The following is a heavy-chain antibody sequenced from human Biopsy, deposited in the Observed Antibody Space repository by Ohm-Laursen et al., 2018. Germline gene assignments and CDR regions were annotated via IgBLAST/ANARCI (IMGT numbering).Heavy chain of an antibody. CDR3: ARRDGNGPFALGS. J-gene: IGHJ4*02. CDR1: GGSISSGSNY. V-gene: IGHV4-39*01. CDR2: VYHSGTT. Sequence: SETLSLTCTVSGGSISSGSNYWAWIRQPPGKGLEWIGSVYHSGTTYYSPSLKSRVTISVDTSKNQLSLKVTSVTAADTAAYYCARRDGNGPFALGSWGQGTLVTVSS. D-gene: IGHD5-24*01.